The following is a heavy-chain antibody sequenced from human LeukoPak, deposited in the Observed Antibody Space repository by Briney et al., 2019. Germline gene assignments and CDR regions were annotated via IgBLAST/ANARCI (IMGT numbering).Heavy chain of an antibody. J-gene: IGHJ4*02. CDR2: INHSGST. Sequence: SETLSLTCAVYGGSFSGYYWSWIRQPPGEGLEWIGEINHSGSTNYNPSLKSRVTISVDTSKNQFSLKLSSVTAADTAVYYCARGNDDSLYWGQGTLVTVSS. D-gene: IGHD3-22*01. CDR1: GGSFSGYY. V-gene: IGHV4-34*01. CDR3: ARGNDDSLY.